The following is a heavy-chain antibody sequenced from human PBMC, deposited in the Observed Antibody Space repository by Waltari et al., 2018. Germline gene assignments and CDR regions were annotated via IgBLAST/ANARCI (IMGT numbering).Heavy chain of an antibody. J-gene: IGHJ4*02. Sequence: QVQLVQSGAEVKKPGSSVTVSCKASGGTFSSYAICGGRQGPGHGLGWMGGFIPILGTGNYAQKFQGRVTITADESTSTAYMELSSLRSEDTAVYYCARDPRYCSSTSCAATLWGQGTLVTVSS. V-gene: IGHV1-69*01. CDR3: ARDPRYCSSTSCAATL. CDR2: FIPILGTG. CDR1: GGTFSSYA. D-gene: IGHD2-2*01.